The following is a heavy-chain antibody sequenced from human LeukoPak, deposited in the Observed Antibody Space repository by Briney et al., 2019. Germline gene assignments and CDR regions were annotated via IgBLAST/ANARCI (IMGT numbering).Heavy chain of an antibody. CDR2: ISSSSTYT. V-gene: IGHV3-11*05. CDR1: GFAFSDYY. J-gene: IGHJ4*02. CDR3: ARGTDGYNYFDY. Sequence: GGSLRLSCAASGFAFSDYYMSWIRQAPGKGLEWVSYISSSSTYTNYADSVKSRFTISRDNAKNSLYLQMNSLRAEDTAVYYCARGTDGYNYFDYWGQGTLVTVSS. D-gene: IGHD5-24*01.